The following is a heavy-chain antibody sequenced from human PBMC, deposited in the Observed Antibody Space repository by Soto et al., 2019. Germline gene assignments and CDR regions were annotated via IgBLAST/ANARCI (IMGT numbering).Heavy chain of an antibody. CDR3: KRVRHLVRGLNS. Sequence: SQTLSLTCDISGDSVSSNIVAWNWIRQSPSRGLEWLGRTYYRSSWSSDYAISVRSRMTINADTSKNQVSLHLSSVTPEDTAVYYCKRVRHLVRGLNSWGQGTLGTVSS. D-gene: IGHD3-10*01. V-gene: IGHV6-1*01. CDR2: TYYRSSWSS. CDR1: GDSVSSNIVA. J-gene: IGHJ4*02.